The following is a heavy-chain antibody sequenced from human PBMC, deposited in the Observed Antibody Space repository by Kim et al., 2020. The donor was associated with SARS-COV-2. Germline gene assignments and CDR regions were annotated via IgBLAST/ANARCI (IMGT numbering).Heavy chain of an antibody. CDR3: ARVAGYYGSGSYSNYYYGMDV. Sequence: SETLSLTCTVSGGSISTYYWSWIRQPPGKGLEWIGYIYYSGSTNYNPSLKSRVTISVDTSKNQFSLKLSSVTAADTAVYYCARVAGYYGSGSYSNYYYGMDVWGQGTTVTVSS. D-gene: IGHD3-10*01. J-gene: IGHJ6*02. CDR2: IYYSGST. V-gene: IGHV4-59*13. CDR1: GGSISTYY.